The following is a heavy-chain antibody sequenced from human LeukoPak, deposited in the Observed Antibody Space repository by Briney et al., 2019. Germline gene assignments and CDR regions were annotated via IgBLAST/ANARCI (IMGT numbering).Heavy chain of an antibody. CDR3: AKDSIPDGYNSLDY. D-gene: IGHD5-24*01. Sequence: GGSLRLSCEASGFTFSGFAMNWVRQAPGKGLEWVALIYSHGGTTYYSDSAKGRFTISRDNSKNTLYLQMHSLRVKDTAIYFCAKDSIPDGYNSLDYWGQGTQVIVSS. J-gene: IGHJ4*02. CDR2: IYSHGGTT. V-gene: IGHV3-23*01. CDR1: GFTFSGFA.